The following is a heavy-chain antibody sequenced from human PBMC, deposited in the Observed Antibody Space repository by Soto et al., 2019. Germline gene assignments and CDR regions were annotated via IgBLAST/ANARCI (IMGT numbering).Heavy chain of an antibody. D-gene: IGHD1-26*01. CDR1: GFTFSHYA. J-gene: IGHJ4*02. CDR2: MSYDGSNE. V-gene: IGHV3-30*18. CDR3: AKDGSHNFDY. Sequence: QVQLVESGGSMVQPGRSLRLSGAASGFTFSHYAMHWVRQAPGKGLEWVALMSYDGSNEYYADSVKGRFTISRDNSKNTLYLQKNSLRAEDTAVYYCAKDGSHNFDYWGQGTLVTVSS.